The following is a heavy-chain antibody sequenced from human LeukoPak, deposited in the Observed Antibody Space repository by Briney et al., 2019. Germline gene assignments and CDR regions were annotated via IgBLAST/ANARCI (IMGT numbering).Heavy chain of an antibody. D-gene: IGHD3-10*02. CDR1: GFTFSNYN. J-gene: IGHJ6*04. V-gene: IGHV3-21*01. Sequence: PGGSLRLSCAASGFTFSNYNMNWVRQTPGKGLEWVSSITSSSTYAFYADSVKGRFTISRDNARNSLYLQMNSLRAEDTAVYYCAELGITMIGGVWGKGTTVTISS. CDR2: ITSSSTYA. CDR3: AELGITMIGGV.